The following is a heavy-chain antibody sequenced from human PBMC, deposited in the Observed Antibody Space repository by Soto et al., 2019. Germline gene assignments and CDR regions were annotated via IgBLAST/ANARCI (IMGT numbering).Heavy chain of an antibody. V-gene: IGHV3-74*01. D-gene: IGHD3-3*01. CDR3: ARGPYYDFWSGYDY. J-gene: IGHJ4*02. CDR1: GFTFSSYW. CDR2: INSDGSST. Sequence: GGSMRLSCAASGFTFSSYWMHWVRQAPGKGLVWVSRINSDGSSTSYADSVKGRFTISRDNAKNTLYLQMNSLRAEDTAVYYCARGPYYDFWSGYDYWGQGTLVTVSS.